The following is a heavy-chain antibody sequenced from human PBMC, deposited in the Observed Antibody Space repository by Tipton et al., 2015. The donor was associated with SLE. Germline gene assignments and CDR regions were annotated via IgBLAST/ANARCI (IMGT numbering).Heavy chain of an antibody. CDR1: GGSISSGSYY. CDR2: IYTSGST. V-gene: IGHV4-61*09. Sequence: TLSLTCTVSGGSISSGSYYWSWIRQPAGKGLEWIGHIYTSGSTNYNPSLKSRVTISVDTSKNQFSLKLSSVTAADTAVYYCARRGTPNWNDEGPAFDIWGQGTMVTVSS. D-gene: IGHD1-1*01. J-gene: IGHJ3*02. CDR3: ARRGTPNWNDEGPAFDI.